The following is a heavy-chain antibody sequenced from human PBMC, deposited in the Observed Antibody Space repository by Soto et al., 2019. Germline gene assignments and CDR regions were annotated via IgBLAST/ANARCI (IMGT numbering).Heavy chain of an antibody. CDR2: INPRSGNT. Sequence: QVPLVQSGAEVKEPGASVKVSCKASGYTFTNYDINWVRQATGQGLEWVGWINPRSGNTGYPQTFQGRVTMTRNTSISTAYMELSSLKFEDTAVYYCARSPPRVEKNNYAGGWFDPWGQGTLVTVSS. CDR3: ARSPPRVEKNNYAGGWFDP. D-gene: IGHD4-4*01. J-gene: IGHJ5*02. V-gene: IGHV1-8*01. CDR1: GYTFTNYD.